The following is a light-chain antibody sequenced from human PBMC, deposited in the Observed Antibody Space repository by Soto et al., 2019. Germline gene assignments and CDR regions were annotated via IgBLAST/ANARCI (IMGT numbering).Light chain of an antibody. CDR3: SSFTRIVGL. CDR1: VSEVAGYTY. CDR2: DVS. Sequence: QSALTQPASVSGSPGQTITISCTGAVSEVAGYTYVSWYQQHPGKGPKVIIYDVSNRPLGVSNRFSGSKSGTTASLTISGLQADDEADYYCSSFTRIVGLFGGGTKLTVL. J-gene: IGLJ2*01. V-gene: IGLV2-14*03.